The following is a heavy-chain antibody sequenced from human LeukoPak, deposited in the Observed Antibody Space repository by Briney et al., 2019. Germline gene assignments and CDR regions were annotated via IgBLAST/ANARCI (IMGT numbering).Heavy chain of an antibody. Sequence: PSETLSLTCAVYGGSFSGYYWSWIRQPSGKGLEWIGEINHSGSTNYNPSLKSRVTISVDTSKNQFSLKLSSVTAADTAVYYCASAPRYSSSWYDYWGQGTLVTVSS. V-gene: IGHV4-34*01. CDR2: INHSGST. J-gene: IGHJ4*02. D-gene: IGHD6-13*01. CDR3: ASAPRYSSSWYDY. CDR1: GGSFSGYY.